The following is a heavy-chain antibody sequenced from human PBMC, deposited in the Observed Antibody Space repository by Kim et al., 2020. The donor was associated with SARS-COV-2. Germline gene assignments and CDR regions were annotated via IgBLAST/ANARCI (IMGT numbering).Heavy chain of an antibody. CDR3: ARDRKSGYSYGPTETYFDY. V-gene: IGHV3-48*02. CDR2: ISSSSTI. Sequence: GGSLRLSCAASGFTFSSYSMNWVRQAPGKGLEWVSYISSSSTIYYADSVKGRFTISRDNAKNSLYLQMNSLRDEDTAVYYCARDRKSGYSYGPTETYFDYWGQGTLVTVSS. CDR1: GFTFSSYS. D-gene: IGHD5-18*01. J-gene: IGHJ4*02.